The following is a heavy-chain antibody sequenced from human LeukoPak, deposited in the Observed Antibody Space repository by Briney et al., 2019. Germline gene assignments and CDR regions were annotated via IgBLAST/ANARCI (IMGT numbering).Heavy chain of an antibody. CDR1: GYTFTGYY. V-gene: IGHV1-2*02. CDR3: ARGTLSGYYYYYYYMDV. J-gene: IGHJ6*03. D-gene: IGHD5-12*01. CDR2: INPNSGGT. Sequence: ASVKVSCKASGYTFTGYYMHWVRQAPGQGLEWMGWINPNSGGTNYAQKFQGRVTMTRDTSISTAYMELSRLRSDDTAVYYCARGTLSGYYYYYYYMDVWGKGTTVTISS.